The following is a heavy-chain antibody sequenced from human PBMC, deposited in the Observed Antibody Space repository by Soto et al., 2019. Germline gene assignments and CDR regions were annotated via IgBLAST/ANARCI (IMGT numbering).Heavy chain of an antibody. D-gene: IGHD6-19*01. Sequence: SETLSLTCTVSGGSISSYYWSWIRQPPGKGLEWIAYIYYSGSTNYNPSLKSRATISLDTSKNQFSLKLSSVTAADTAVYYCARAQGLIAVAGTRTAFDIWGQGTMVTVSS. CDR1: GGSISSYY. CDR2: IYYSGST. V-gene: IGHV4-59*12. J-gene: IGHJ3*02. CDR3: ARAQGLIAVAGTRTAFDI.